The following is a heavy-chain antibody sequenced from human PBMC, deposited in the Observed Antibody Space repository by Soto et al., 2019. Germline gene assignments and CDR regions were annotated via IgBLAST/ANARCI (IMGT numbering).Heavy chain of an antibody. CDR3: VRAGKDIVVVPAAPGLYYYYMDV. CDR2: INHSGST. CDR1: GGSFSGYY. V-gene: IGHV4-34*01. J-gene: IGHJ6*03. D-gene: IGHD2-2*01. Sequence: QVQLQQWGAGLLKPSETLSLTCAVYGGSFSGYYWSWIRQPPGKGLEWIGEINHSGSTNYNPSLKSRVTISVDTSKNQFSLKLSSVIAADTAVYYCVRAGKDIVVVPAAPGLYYYYMDVWGKGTTVTVSS.